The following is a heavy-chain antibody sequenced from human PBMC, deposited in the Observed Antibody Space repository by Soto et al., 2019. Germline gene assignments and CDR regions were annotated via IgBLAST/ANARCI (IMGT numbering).Heavy chain of an antibody. Sequence: ASGKXSCKASGYSVTSYYMHWVRQAPGLGFEWMGIINPSGGSTSYAQKFQGRVTMTRDTSTSTVYMELSSLRSEDTAVYYCARDYYYDSSGYLPGGRWGQGTLVTVSS. CDR3: ARDYYYDSSGYLPGGR. J-gene: IGHJ4*02. D-gene: IGHD3-22*01. V-gene: IGHV1-46*01. CDR2: INPSGGST. CDR1: GYSVTSYY.